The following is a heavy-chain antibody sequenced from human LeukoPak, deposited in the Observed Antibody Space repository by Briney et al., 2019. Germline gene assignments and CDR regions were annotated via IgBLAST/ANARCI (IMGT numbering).Heavy chain of an antibody. CDR1: GYTFSGSY. J-gene: IGHJ4*02. Sequence: ASVKVSCKASGYTFSGSYIHWVRQAPGQGLEWLGRINPNSGGTNYAQKFQGRVTMTRDTSISTAYMELSRLRSDDTAVYYCARRYYYGSGSPGLDYWGQGTLVTVSS. CDR2: INPNSGGT. CDR3: ARRYYYGSGSPGLDY. D-gene: IGHD3-10*01. V-gene: IGHV1-2*06.